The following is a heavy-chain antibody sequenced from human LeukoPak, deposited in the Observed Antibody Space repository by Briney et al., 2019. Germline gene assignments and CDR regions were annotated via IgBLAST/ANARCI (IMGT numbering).Heavy chain of an antibody. CDR1: GFTFSNAW. D-gene: IGHD3-22*01. CDR2: IKSKTDGGTT. J-gene: IGHJ4*02. V-gene: IGHV3-15*01. Sequence: GGSLRLSCAASGFTFSNAWMSWVRQAPGKGLEWVGRIKSKTDGGTTDYAAPVKGRFTISRDDSKNTLYLQMNSLKTDDTAVYYCTTDQNYYDSSGYPKIDYWGQGTLVTVSS. CDR3: TTDQNYYDSSGYPKIDY.